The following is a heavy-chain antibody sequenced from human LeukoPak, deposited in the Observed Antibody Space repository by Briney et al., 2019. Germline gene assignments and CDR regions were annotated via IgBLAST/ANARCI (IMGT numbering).Heavy chain of an antibody. D-gene: IGHD1-14*01. V-gene: IGHV3-53*01. J-gene: IGHJ4*02. Sequence: GGSLRLSCAASGFTVSSNYMSWVRQAPGKGLEWVPVIYSGGSTYYADSVKGRFTISRDNSKNTLYLQMNSLRAEDTAVYYCARCGRTRDARYFDYWGQGTLVTVSS. CDR1: GFTVSSNY. CDR3: ARCGRTRDARYFDY. CDR2: IYSGGST.